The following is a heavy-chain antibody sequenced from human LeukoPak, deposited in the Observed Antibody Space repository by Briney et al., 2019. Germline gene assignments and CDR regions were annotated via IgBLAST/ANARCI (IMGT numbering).Heavy chain of an antibody. Sequence: GGSLRLSCVASGFTFRTYWMSWVRQAPGKGLEWVANIKQDGSEKYYLDSVKGRFTISRDNAKNSLYLQMNSLRVEDTAVYYCARDSDDSYDKIDYWGQGTLVTVSS. CDR2: IKQDGSEK. D-gene: IGHD1-1*01. J-gene: IGHJ4*02. V-gene: IGHV3-7*01. CDR3: ARDSDDSYDKIDY. CDR1: GFTFRTYW.